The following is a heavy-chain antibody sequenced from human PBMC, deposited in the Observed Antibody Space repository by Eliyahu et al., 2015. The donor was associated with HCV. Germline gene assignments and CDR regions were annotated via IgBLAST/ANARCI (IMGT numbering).Heavy chain of an antibody. J-gene: IGHJ4*02. V-gene: IGHV3-21*01. CDR1: GFTFSSYS. D-gene: IGHD4-23*01. Sequence: EVQLVESGGGLVKPGGSLXLSXXAXGFTFSSYSMNWVRQAPGKGLEWVSSISSSSSYIYYADSVKGRFTISRDNAKNSLYLQMNSLRAEDTAVYYCASSFTTVVTPPEGYWGQGTLVTVSS. CDR2: ISSSSSYI. CDR3: ASSFTTVVTPPEGY.